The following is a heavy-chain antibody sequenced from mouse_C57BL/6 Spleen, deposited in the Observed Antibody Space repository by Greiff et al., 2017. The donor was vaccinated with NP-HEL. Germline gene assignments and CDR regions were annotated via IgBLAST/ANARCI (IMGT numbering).Heavy chain of an antibody. J-gene: IGHJ2*01. V-gene: IGHV5-17*01. CDR1: GFTFSDYG. CDR3: ARNYAYYFDY. CDR2: ISSGSSTI. Sequence: EVKLMESGGGLVKPGGSLKLSCAASGFTFSDYGMHWVRQAPEKGLEWVAYISSGSSTIYYADTVKGRFTISRDNAKNTLFLQMNSLRSEDTAMYYCARNYAYYFDYWGKGTTLTVSS. D-gene: IGHD2-4*01.